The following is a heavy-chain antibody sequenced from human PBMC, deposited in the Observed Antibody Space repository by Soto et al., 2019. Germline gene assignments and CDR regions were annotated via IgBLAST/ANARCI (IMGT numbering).Heavy chain of an antibody. J-gene: IGHJ4*02. CDR1: GGTFSSYA. Sequence: SVKVSCKASGGTFSSYAISWVRQAPGQGLEWMGGIIPIFGTANYAQKFQGRVTITADKSTSTAYMELSSLRSEDTAVYYCARYLRGEDYFDYWGQGTLVTVSS. CDR2: IIPIFGTA. V-gene: IGHV1-69*06. D-gene: IGHD3-16*02. CDR3: ARYLRGEDYFDY.